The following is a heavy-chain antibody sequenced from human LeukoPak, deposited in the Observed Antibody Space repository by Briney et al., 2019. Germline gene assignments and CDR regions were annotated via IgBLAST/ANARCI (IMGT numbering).Heavy chain of an antibody. CDR2: LNGGGNSI. J-gene: IGHJ5*02. CDR3: VSAHNPGGWFDP. CDR1: GYTFCNYW. V-gene: IGHV3-74*01. Sequence: GGSLRLSCAASGYTFCNYWTHWVRHAPGKGLVWVSRLNGGGNSITYADSVRGRFTISRDNAKNSLYLQMNSLTAEDTALYYGVSAHNPGGWFDPWGQGTLVTVSS. D-gene: IGHD3-10*01.